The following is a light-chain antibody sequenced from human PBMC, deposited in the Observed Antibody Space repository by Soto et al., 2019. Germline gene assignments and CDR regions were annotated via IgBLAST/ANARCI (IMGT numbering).Light chain of an antibody. J-gene: IGLJ3*02. V-gene: IGLV2-14*03. CDR2: DVI. CDR1: SSDVGGYNY. CDR3: SSYTSTTTPV. Sequence: ALTQPASVSGSPGQSITISCTGTSSDVGGYNYVSWYQQHPGKAPKLMIYDVITRPSGVSNRFSGSKSGNTASLTISGLQAEDEADYYCSSYTSTTTPVFGGGTKVTVL.